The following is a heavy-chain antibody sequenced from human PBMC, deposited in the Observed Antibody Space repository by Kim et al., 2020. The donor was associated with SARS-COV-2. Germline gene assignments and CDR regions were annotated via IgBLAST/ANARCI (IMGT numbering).Heavy chain of an antibody. J-gene: IGHJ3*02. D-gene: IGHD3-22*01. CDR3: ARDIERLIVVPNIGSAFDI. Sequence: GGSLRLSCAASGFTFSSYEMNWLRQAPGKGLEWVSYISSSGSTIYYADSVKGRFTISRDNAKNSLYLQMNSLRAEDTAVYYCARDIERLIVVPNIGSAFDIWGQGTLVTVSS. CDR2: ISSSGSTI. V-gene: IGHV3-48*03. CDR1: GFTFSSYE.